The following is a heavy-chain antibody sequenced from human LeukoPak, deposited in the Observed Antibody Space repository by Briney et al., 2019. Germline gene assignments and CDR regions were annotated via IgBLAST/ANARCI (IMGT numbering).Heavy chain of an antibody. V-gene: IGHV1-69*13. D-gene: IGHD2-15*01. CDR3: ARDVPSGYCSGGSCQSLDY. J-gene: IGHJ4*02. Sequence: SVKVSCKASGRTFSSYAISWVRQAPGQGLEWIGGIIPIFGKANYVQKFQGRVTITADDSTSTAYMELSSLSSEDTAVYYCARDVPSGYCSGGSCQSLDYWGQGTLVTVSS. CDR1: GRTFSSYA. CDR2: IIPIFGKA.